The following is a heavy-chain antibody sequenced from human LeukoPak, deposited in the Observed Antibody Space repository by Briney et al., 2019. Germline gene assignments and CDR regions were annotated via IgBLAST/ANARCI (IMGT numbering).Heavy chain of an antibody. CDR3: ARDRRNHYDSSGFDY. Sequence: PGGSLRLSCTASGFTVSKNYMSWVRQAPGKGLEWVSVLYSEGNTYHTDSAKARFTISRDNSKNTLYLQMNSLRAEDTAVYYCARDRRNHYDSSGFDYWGQGTLVTV. D-gene: IGHD3-22*01. V-gene: IGHV3-66*01. J-gene: IGHJ4*02. CDR1: GFTVSKNY. CDR2: LYSEGNT.